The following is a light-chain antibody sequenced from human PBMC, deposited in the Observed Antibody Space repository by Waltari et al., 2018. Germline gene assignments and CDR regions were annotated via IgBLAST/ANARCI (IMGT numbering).Light chain of an antibody. Sequence: DIKMTQSPSSLSASVGDRVTITCRASQSISSYLNWYPQNPGKAPKLLIYAASSLQSGVPSSFSGSGSGTDITLTISSLQPEDFATYYCQQSYSTPPQYTFGQGTKLEIK. J-gene: IGKJ2*01. CDR3: QQSYSTPPQYT. V-gene: IGKV1-39*01. CDR1: QSISSY. CDR2: AAS.